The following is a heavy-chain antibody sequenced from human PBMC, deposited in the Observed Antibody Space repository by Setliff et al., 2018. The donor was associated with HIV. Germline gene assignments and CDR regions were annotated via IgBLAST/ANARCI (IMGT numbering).Heavy chain of an antibody. J-gene: IGHJ3*02. CDR3: AKGQSLRGHDWEYDALDI. Sequence: AGGSLRLSCAASGFTFSSYAVSWVRQAPGKGLEWVSTISGSGGSTYYADSVKGRFTISRDNSKNTVYLRMNSLRAEDTALYYCAKGQSLRGHDWEYDALDIWGQGTMVTVSS. V-gene: IGHV3-23*01. D-gene: IGHD5-12*01. CDR1: GFTFSSYA. CDR2: ISGSGGST.